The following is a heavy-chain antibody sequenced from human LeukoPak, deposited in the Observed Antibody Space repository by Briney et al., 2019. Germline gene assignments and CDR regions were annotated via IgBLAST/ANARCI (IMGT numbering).Heavy chain of an antibody. CDR1: GGSISSSSYY. V-gene: IGHV4-39*01. CDR3: ARPTVAGTTVDY. CDR2: IYYSGST. J-gene: IGHJ4*02. D-gene: IGHD6-19*01. Sequence: KPSETLSLPCAVSGGSISSSSYYWGWIRQPPGKGLEWIGSIYYSGSTYYNPSLKSRVTISVDTSKNPFSLKLSSVTAADTAVYYCARPTVAGTTVDYWGQGTLVTVSS.